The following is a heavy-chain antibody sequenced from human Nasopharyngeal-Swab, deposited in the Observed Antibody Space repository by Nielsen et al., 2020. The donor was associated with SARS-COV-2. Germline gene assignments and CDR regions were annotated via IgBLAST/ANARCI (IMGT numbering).Heavy chain of an antibody. CDR1: GFTFSSYE. J-gene: IGHJ4*02. Sequence: GGSLRLSCAASGFTFSSYEMNWVRQAPGKGLEWVSYISSSGSTIYYADSVKGRFTISRDNAKNSLYLQMNSLRAEDTAVYYCARYYGGSSPIDYWGQGTLVTVSS. D-gene: IGHD6-6*01. CDR2: ISSSGSTI. V-gene: IGHV3-48*03. CDR3: ARYYGGSSPIDY.